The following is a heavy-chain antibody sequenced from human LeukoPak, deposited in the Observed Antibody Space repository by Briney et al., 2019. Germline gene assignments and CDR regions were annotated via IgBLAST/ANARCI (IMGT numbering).Heavy chain of an antibody. CDR2: IKQDGSEK. CDR3: ARDLGYIVVVVAATPVYFDY. D-gene: IGHD2-15*01. CDR1: GFTFSSYW. V-gene: IGHV3-7*01. J-gene: IGHJ4*02. Sequence: GGSLRLSCAASGFTFSSYWMSWVRQAPGKGLEWVANIKQDGSEKYYVDSVKGRFTISRGNAKNSLYLQMNSLRAEDTAVYYCARDLGYIVVVVAATPVYFDYWGQGTLVTVSS.